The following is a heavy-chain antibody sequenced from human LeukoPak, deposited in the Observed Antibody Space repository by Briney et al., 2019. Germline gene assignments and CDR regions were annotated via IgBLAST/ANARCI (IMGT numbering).Heavy chain of an antibody. J-gene: IGHJ3*02. CDR3: ARGLDAFDI. Sequence: PSETLSLTCTVSGGSISSSSYYWGWIRQPPGKGLEWVAYINQDGSEKYYVDSVKGRFTISRDNAKNSLYLRMNSLRAEDTAVYYCARGLDAFDIWGQGTMVTVTS. CDR2: INQDGSEK. CDR1: GGSISSSSYY. V-gene: IGHV3-7*03.